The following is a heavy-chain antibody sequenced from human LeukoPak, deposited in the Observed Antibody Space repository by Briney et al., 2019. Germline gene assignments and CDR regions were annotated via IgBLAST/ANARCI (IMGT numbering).Heavy chain of an antibody. Sequence: GGSLRLSCAASGFTFSNAWMNWVRQAPGKGLEWVGRIKSKAYGGTIDYAAPVKGRYTISRDDSKNTLYLQMNSLKTEDTAVYYCTTDYGSSISSYYYYGMDVWGQGTTVTVSS. CDR3: TTDYGSSISSYYYYGMDV. CDR1: GFTFSNAW. D-gene: IGHD2-21*01. J-gene: IGHJ6*02. V-gene: IGHV3-15*07. CDR2: IKSKAYGGTI.